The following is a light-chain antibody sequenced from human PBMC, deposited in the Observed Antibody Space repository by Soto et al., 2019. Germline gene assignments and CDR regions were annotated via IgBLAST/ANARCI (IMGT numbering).Light chain of an antibody. CDR1: SSDVGTYNL. J-gene: IGLJ7*01. Sequence: QSALTQPASVSGSPGASITISCTGTSSDVGTYNLVTWYQQHPGRVPKLILYEGNKRPSGVSSRFSASKSGNTASLTISGLQAEDEADYFCCSYAPSRTLLFGGGTQLTVL. V-gene: IGLV2-23*01. CDR2: EGN. CDR3: CSYAPSRTLL.